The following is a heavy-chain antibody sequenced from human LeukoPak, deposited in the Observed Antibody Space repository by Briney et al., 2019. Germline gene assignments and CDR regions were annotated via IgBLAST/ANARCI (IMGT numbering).Heavy chain of an antibody. CDR1: GGSISSYH. Sequence: PSEPLSLTCSVSGGSISSYHWSWIRQPPAKGLEWIGYIYYSGSTNYNPSLKSRVTISLDTSKNQFSLKLTSVTAADTAVYYGARRRSYGPIDYWGQGTLVTVSS. V-gene: IGHV4-59*12. CDR2: IYYSGST. CDR3: ARRRSYGPIDY. D-gene: IGHD5-18*01. J-gene: IGHJ4*02.